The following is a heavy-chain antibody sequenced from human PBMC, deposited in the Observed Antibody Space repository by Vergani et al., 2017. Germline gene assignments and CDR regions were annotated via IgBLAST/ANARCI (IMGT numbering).Heavy chain of an antibody. CDR2: IHHSGDT. CDR1: DSSIMTNPY. CDR3: ARHRGSGGFFPSSYFYGMDV. J-gene: IGHJ6*02. V-gene: IGHV4-38-2*01. D-gene: IGHD3-10*01. Sequence: QVQLQESGPGLVKPSETLTLTCDVSDSSIMTNPYWGWFRQSPGKELGWIGCIHHSGDTHYNSSLKSRVSISIVSSSKFSLSLTSVTAADTAIYYCARHRGSGGFFPSSYFYGMDVWGHGTTVTVSS.